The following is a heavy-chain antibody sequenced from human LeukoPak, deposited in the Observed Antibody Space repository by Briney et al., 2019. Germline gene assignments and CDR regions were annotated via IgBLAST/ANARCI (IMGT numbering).Heavy chain of an antibody. CDR2: IRYDGSSE. CDR3: ARYCSGGSCYAGLI. CDR1: GFTFSTCG. V-gene: IGHV3-33*01. Sequence: GGSLRLSCAASGFTFSTCGTHWVRQAPGKGLEWVAVIRYDGSSELYADSVKGRFIISRDNSKNTLYLQMNSLRAEDTAVYYCARYCSGGSCYAGLIWGQGTLVTVSS. J-gene: IGHJ4*02. D-gene: IGHD2-15*01.